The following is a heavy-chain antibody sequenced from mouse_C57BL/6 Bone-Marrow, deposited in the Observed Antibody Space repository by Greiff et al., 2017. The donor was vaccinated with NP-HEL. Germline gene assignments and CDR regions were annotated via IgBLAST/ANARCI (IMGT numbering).Heavy chain of an antibody. CDR1: GFTFSDFY. CDR3: ARDASSGYYAMDY. D-gene: IGHD3-2*02. CDR2: SRNKANDYTT. V-gene: IGHV7-1*01. Sequence: EVKVVDSGGGLVQSGRSLRLSCATSGFTFSDFYMEWVRQAPGKGLEWIAASRNKANDYTTEYSASVKGRFIVSRDTSQSILYLQMNALRAEDTAIYYCARDASSGYYAMDYWGQGTSVTVSS. J-gene: IGHJ4*01.